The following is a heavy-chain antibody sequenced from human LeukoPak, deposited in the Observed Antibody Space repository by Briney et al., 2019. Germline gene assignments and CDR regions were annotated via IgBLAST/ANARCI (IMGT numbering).Heavy chain of an antibody. CDR2: IYYSGST. Sequence: SETLSLTCTVSGYSISSGYYWGWIRQPPGKGLEWIGSIYYSGSTYYNPSLKSRVTISVDTSKNQFSLKLSSVTAADTAVYYCARGAGSLAYSSGLDYWGQGTLVTVSS. CDR3: ARGAGSLAYSSGLDY. V-gene: IGHV4-38-2*02. CDR1: GYSISSGYY. D-gene: IGHD6-19*01. J-gene: IGHJ4*02.